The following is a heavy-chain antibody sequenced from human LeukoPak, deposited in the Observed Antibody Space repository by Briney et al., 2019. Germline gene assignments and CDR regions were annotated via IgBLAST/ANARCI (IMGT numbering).Heavy chain of an antibody. J-gene: IGHJ4*02. CDR1: GFTFSSYA. V-gene: IGHV3-30-3*01. D-gene: IGHD4-17*01. Sequence: GGSLRLSCAASGFTFSSYAMHWVRQAPGKGLEWVAVISYDGSNKYYADSVKGRFTISRDNSKNTLYLQMNSLRAEDTAVYYCARGGSDYGPFDYWGQGTQVTVSS. CDR3: ARGGSDYGPFDY. CDR2: ISYDGSNK.